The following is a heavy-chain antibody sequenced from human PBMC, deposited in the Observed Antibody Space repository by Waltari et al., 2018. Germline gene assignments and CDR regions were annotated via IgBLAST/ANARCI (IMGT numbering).Heavy chain of an antibody. Sequence: QLQLQESGPGLVKPSETLSLTSTVSGGPISSSSYHWGWIRQPPGKGLEWIGSIYYSGSTYYNPSLKSRVTISVDTSKNQFSLKLSSVTAADTAVYYCARGSDSDAFDIWGQGTMVTVSS. CDR3: ARGSDSDAFDI. J-gene: IGHJ3*02. CDR2: IYYSGST. CDR1: GGPISSSSYH. V-gene: IGHV4-39*07.